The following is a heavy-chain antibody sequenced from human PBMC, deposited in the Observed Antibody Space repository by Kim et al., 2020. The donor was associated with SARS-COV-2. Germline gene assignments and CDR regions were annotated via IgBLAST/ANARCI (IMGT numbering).Heavy chain of an antibody. Sequence: QDGSEKYYVDSVKCRFTISRDNAKNALYLQMNSLRAEDTAVYYCAELGYWGQGTLVTVSS. D-gene: IGHD6-13*01. CDR3: AELGY. J-gene: IGHJ4*02. CDR2: QDGSEK. V-gene: IGHV3-7*03.